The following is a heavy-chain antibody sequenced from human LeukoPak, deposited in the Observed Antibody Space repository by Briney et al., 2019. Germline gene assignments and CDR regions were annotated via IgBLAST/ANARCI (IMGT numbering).Heavy chain of an antibody. CDR1: GFTFSSYA. CDR2: ISYDGSNK. Sequence: GGSLRLSCAASGFTFSSYAMHWVRQAPGKGLEWVAVISYDGSNKYYADSVKGRFTISRDNSKNTLYLQMNSLRAEDTAVYYCARDSAEVTYNWFDPWGQGTLVTVSS. D-gene: IGHD3-16*01. CDR3: ARDSAEVTYNWFDP. J-gene: IGHJ5*02. V-gene: IGHV3-30-3*01.